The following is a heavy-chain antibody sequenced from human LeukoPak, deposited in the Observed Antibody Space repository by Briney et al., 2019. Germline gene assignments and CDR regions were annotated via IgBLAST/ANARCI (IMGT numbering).Heavy chain of an antibody. CDR3: AREVATTHFDY. CDR2: INHSGST. V-gene: IGHV4-34*01. CDR1: GGSFSGYY. J-gene: IGHJ4*02. Sequence: SETLSLTCAVYGGSFSGYYWSWIRQPPGEGLEWIGEINHSGSTNYNPSLKSRVTISVDTSKNQFSLKLSSVTAADTAVYYCAREVATTHFDYWGQGTLVTVSS. D-gene: IGHD5-24*01.